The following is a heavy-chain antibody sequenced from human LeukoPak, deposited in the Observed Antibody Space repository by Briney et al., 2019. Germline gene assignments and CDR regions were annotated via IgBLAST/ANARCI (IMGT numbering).Heavy chain of an antibody. CDR3: AKGEQWLVLKMYFQH. V-gene: IGHV3-23*01. CDR1: GFTFSSYA. CDR2: ISGSGGST. J-gene: IGHJ1*01. D-gene: IGHD6-19*01. Sequence: GGSLRLSCAASGFTFSSYAMSWVRQAPGKGLGWVSAISGSGGSTYYADSVKGRFTISRDNSKNTLYLQMNSLRAEDTAVYYCAKGEQWLVLKMYFQHWGQGTLVTVSS.